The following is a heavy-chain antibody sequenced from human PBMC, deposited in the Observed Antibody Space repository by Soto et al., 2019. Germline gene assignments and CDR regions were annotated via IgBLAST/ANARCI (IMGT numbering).Heavy chain of an antibody. CDR2: ISYSGTT. D-gene: IGHD3-3*01. Sequence: QVQLQESGPGLVKPSETLSLTCTVSGGSVSSGNYYWSWIRQPPGKGLEWIGSISYSGTTTQNPSLKTRVTISVDTSKNQFSLKLSSVTAADTAVYYCARADFWRTFDYWGQGTLVTVSS. V-gene: IGHV4-61*01. CDR1: GGSVSSGNYY. CDR3: ARADFWRTFDY. J-gene: IGHJ4*02.